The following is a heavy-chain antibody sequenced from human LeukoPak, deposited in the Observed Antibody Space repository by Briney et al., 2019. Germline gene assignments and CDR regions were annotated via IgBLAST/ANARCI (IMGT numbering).Heavy chain of an antibody. D-gene: IGHD3-22*01. CDR2: ITSSSSHV. V-gene: IGHV3-21*04. J-gene: IGHJ3*02. CDR1: GFTFSSYS. Sequence: GGSLRLSRAASGFTFSSYSMNWVRQAPGTGLEWVSSITSSSSHVYYADSVKGRFTISRDNAKNSLYLQMNSLRAEDTAVYYCAKDGGQYYYDSSGYPRPDAFDIWGQGTMVTVSS. CDR3: AKDGGQYYYDSSGYPRPDAFDI.